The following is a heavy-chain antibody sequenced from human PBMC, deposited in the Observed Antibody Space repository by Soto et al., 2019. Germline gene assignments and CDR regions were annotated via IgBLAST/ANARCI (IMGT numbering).Heavy chain of an antibody. CDR2: INSDGSVS. CDR3: ARGDCVGGTCYSLAGSFYYYMDV. V-gene: IGHV3-74*01. J-gene: IGHJ6*03. Sequence: EVQLVESGGGLVQPGGSLRLSCAASGFTFSHYWMYWVRQAPGEGLVWVSRINSDGSVSSYADSVKGRLTISRDNVKNTLYLQMDSLRAEDTAVYYCARGDCVGGTCYSLAGSFYYYMDVWGKGTTVTVFS. D-gene: IGHD2-15*01. CDR1: GFTFSHYW.